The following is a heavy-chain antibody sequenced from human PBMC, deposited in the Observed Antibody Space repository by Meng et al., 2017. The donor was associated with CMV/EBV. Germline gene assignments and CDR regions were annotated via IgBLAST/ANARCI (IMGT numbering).Heavy chain of an antibody. D-gene: IGHD2-2*01. CDR3: AREWGGIVVVPAAMGIDY. CDR1: GYSISSGYY. V-gene: IGHV4-38-2*02. Sequence: ESLKISCTVSGYSISSGYYWGWLRQPPGKGLVWIGSIYHSGSTNYNPSLKSRVTISVDTSKNQFSLKLSSVTAADTAVYYCAREWGGIVVVPAAMGIDYWGQGTLVTVSS. CDR2: IYHSGST. J-gene: IGHJ4*02.